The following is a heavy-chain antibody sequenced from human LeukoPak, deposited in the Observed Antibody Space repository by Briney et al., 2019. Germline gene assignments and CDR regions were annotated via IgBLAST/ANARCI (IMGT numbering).Heavy chain of an antibody. Sequence: ASVKVFCKASGYTFTSYYMHWVRQAPGQGLEWMGIINPSGGSTSYAQKFQGRVTMTRDTSTSTVYMELSSLRSEDTAVYYCARFGRFCSGGSCYSHHYYGMDVWGQGTTVTVSS. CDR2: INPSGGST. J-gene: IGHJ6*02. V-gene: IGHV1-46*01. CDR3: ARFGRFCSGGSCYSHHYYGMDV. CDR1: GYTFTSYY. D-gene: IGHD2-15*01.